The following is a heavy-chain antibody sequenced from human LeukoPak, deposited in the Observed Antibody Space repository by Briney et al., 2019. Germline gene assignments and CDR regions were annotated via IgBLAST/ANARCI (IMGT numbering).Heavy chain of an antibody. D-gene: IGHD3-22*01. J-gene: IGHJ3*02. Sequence: QPGRSLRLSCAASGFTFSSYAMSWVRQAPGKGLEWVSAISGSGGSTYYADSVKGRFTISRDNSKNTLYLQMNSLRAEDTAVYYCAKDRELGLRITMIPGDDAFDIWGQGTMVTVSS. CDR1: GFTFSSYA. CDR2: ISGSGGST. V-gene: IGHV3-23*01. CDR3: AKDRELGLRITMIPGDDAFDI.